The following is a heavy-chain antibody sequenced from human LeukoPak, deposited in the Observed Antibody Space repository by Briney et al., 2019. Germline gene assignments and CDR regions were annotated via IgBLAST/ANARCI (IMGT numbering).Heavy chain of an antibody. CDR3: ARASSDAAAAGTVWFDP. J-gene: IGHJ5*02. V-gene: IGHV4-31*03. CDR1: GGSISSGDYY. D-gene: IGHD6-13*01. CDR2: IFYSGST. Sequence: SETLSLTCTVSGGSISSGDYYWSWIRQHPGKGLEWIGYIFYSGSTYYNPSLRSRLTMSVDTSKNQFSLKLSSVTAADTAVYYCARASSDAAAAGTVWFDPWGQGTLDTVSS.